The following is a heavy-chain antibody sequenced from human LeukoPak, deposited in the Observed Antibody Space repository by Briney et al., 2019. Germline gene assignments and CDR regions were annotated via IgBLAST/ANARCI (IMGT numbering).Heavy chain of an antibody. CDR3: ARDVPAAMSLFDY. CDR1: GGSISSYY. V-gene: IGHV4-59*12. D-gene: IGHD2-2*01. Sequence: TSETLSLTCTVSGGSISSYYWSWIRQPPGKGLEWIGYIYYSGSTNYNPSLKSRVTISVDTSKNQFSLKLSSVTAADTAVYYCARDVPAAMSLFDYWGQGTLVTVSS. CDR2: IYYSGST. J-gene: IGHJ4*02.